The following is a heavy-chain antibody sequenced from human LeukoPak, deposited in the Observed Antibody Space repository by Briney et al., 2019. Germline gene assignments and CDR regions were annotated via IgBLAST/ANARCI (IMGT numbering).Heavy chain of an antibody. CDR3: ARGYFDWLYYYYGMDV. CDR2: IYYGGST. V-gene: IGHV4-31*03. J-gene: IGHJ6*02. CDR1: GGSISSGGYY. D-gene: IGHD3-9*01. Sequence: SQTLSLTCTVSGGSISSGGYYWSWIRQHPGKGLEWIGYIYYGGSTYYNPSLKSRVTISVDTSKNQFSLKLSSVTAADTAVYYCARGYFDWLYYYYGMDVWGQGTTVTVSS.